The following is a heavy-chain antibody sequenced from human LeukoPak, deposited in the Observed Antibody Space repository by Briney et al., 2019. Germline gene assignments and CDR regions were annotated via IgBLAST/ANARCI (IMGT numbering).Heavy chain of an antibody. CDR1: GFTFSSYE. CDR2: ISNSGGTM. V-gene: IGHV3-48*03. Sequence: PGGSLRLSCAASGFTFSSYEMNWVRQAPGKGLEWVSYISNSGGTMYYADSVKGRFTISRDNAKNSLNLQMNSLRAEDTAVYYCARRPAAGYFYDMDVWGQGTTVTVSS. D-gene: IGHD6-13*01. J-gene: IGHJ6*02. CDR3: ARRPAAGYFYDMDV.